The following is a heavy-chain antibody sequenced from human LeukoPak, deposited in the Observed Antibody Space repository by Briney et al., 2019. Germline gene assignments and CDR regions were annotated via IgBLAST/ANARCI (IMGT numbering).Heavy chain of an antibody. J-gene: IGHJ4*02. CDR3: ARDLGTDYFDY. Sequence: GGSLRLSCTASGFTFGDYAMSWVRQAPGKGLEWVSAISGSGGSTYYADSVKGRFTISRDNSKNTLYLQMNSLRAEDTAVYYCARDLGTDYFDYWGQGTLVTVSS. D-gene: IGHD1-14*01. V-gene: IGHV3-23*01. CDR1: GFTFGDYA. CDR2: ISGSGGST.